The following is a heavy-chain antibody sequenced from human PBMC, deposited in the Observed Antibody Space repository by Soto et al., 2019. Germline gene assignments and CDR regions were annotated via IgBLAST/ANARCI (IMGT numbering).Heavy chain of an antibody. V-gene: IGHV3-74*01. CDR3: ARERTSKGGMDV. Sequence: GGSLRLSCAASGFTFSNDWMNWVRQGPGKGLEWVSRIISGGTRVTYADSVKGRFTIARDNAKNTLYLEMHSLTAEDTAVYYCARERTSKGGMDVWGQGTTVTVSS. CDR1: GFTFSNDW. CDR2: IISGGTRV. J-gene: IGHJ6*02.